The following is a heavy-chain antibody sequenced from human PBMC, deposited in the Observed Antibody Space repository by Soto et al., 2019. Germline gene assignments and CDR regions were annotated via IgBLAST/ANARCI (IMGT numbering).Heavy chain of an antibody. J-gene: IGHJ1*01. V-gene: IGHV3-23*01. D-gene: IGHD2-21*01. CDR3: AKKLPLEGEGLEYFQH. CDR1: GFTFSSYA. Sequence: EVQLLESGGGLVQPGGSLRLSCAASGFTFSSYAMSWVRQAPGKGLEWVSAISGSGGSTYSADSVKGRFTISRDNSKNTLYLQMNSLRAEDTAVYYCAKKLPLEGEGLEYFQHWGQGTLVTVSS. CDR2: ISGSGGST.